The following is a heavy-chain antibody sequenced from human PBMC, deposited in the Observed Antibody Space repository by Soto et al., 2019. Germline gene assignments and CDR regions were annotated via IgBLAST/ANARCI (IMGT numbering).Heavy chain of an antibody. D-gene: IGHD6-13*01. J-gene: IGHJ4*02. CDR2: IYYSGST. CDR1: GGSISSYY. CDR3: ARAPAPLYSRSWCYFDY. V-gene: IGHV4-59*01. Sequence: SETLSLTCTVSGGSISSYYWSWIRQPPGKGLEWIGYIYYSGSTNYNPSLKSRVTISVDTSKNQFSLKLSSVTAADTAVYYCARAPAPLYSRSWCYFDYWGQGTLVTVSS.